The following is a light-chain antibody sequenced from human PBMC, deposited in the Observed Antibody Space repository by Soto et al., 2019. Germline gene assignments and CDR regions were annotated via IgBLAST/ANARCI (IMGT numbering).Light chain of an antibody. V-gene: IGKV1-6*01. J-gene: IGKJ1*01. CDR2: AAS. CDR3: LQDYNYPWT. Sequence: IQLTQSPSSLSASVGDRVTITCRASQAIRNDLVWFQQKPGKAPILLIYAASTLQSGVPPRFSGSGSGTDFTLTISSLQPEDFATYYCLQDYNYPWTFGQGTKVDIK. CDR1: QAIRND.